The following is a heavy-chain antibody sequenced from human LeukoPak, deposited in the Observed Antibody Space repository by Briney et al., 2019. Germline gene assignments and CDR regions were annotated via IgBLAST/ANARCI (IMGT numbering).Heavy chain of an antibody. CDR2: IYYSGST. D-gene: IGHD2-21*02. J-gene: IGHJ6*03. V-gene: IGHV4-59*01. CDR3: AGFTAQVDYHYMDV. Sequence: SETLSLTCTVSGGSISSYYWSWIRQPPGKGLEWIGYIYYSGSTNYNPSLKSRVTISVDTSKNQFSLDLSSVTAADTAVYFCAGFTAQVDYHYMDVWGKGTTVTVSS. CDR1: GGSISSYY.